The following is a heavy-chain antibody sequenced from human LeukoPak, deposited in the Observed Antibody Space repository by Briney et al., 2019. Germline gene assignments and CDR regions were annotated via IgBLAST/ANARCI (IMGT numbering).Heavy chain of an antibody. CDR3: ASPLGYCSSTACYGDY. CDR1: GGSITSYY. CDR2: IYRSGNT. J-gene: IGHJ4*02. D-gene: IGHD2-2*01. V-gene: IGHV4-39*01. Sequence: PSETLSLTCVVSGGSITSYYWGWIRQPPGKGLEWIGSIYRSGNTYYNPPLKSRVTISVGTSKNQFSLKLSSVTAADTAVYYCASPLGYCSSTACYGDYWGQGTLVTVSS.